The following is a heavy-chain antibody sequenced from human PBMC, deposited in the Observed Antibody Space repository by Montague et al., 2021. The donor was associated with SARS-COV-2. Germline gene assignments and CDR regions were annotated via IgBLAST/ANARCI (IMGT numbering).Heavy chain of an antibody. CDR3: AHFGILRYFDP. Sequence: PALVKPTQTLTLTCTFSGFSLGTSEVGVGWIRQPPGKAPEFLALIYGDDDNRYKPSLKSRLTITKVTSKNQVVLTMTNVDPVDTATYYCAHFGILRYFDPRGQGTLVTVSS. CDR1: GFSLGTSEVG. CDR2: IYGDDDN. J-gene: IGHJ5*02. D-gene: IGHD3-9*01. V-gene: IGHV2-5*02.